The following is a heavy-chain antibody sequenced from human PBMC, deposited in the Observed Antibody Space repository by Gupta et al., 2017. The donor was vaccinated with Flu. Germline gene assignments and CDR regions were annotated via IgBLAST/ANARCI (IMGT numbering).Heavy chain of an antibody. V-gene: IGHV1-69*01. CDR2: IIPIFGTA. CDR1: YA. CDR3: ARRVRNGYYYYGMDV. J-gene: IGHJ6*02. Sequence: YAISWVRQAPGQGLEWMGGIIPIFGTANYAQKCQGRVTITADESTSTAYMELSSLRSEDTAVYYCARRVRNGYYYYGMDVGGQGTTVTVSS. D-gene: IGHD1-1*01.